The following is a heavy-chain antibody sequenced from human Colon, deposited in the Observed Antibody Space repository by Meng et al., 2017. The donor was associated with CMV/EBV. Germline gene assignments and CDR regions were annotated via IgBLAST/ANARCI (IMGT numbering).Heavy chain of an antibody. J-gene: IGHJ4*02. Sequence: QVQLQQWDAGLLKPSETLSLTCAVYGGSFSGYYWSWIRQPPGKGLEWIGEINHSGSTNYNPSLKSRVTISVDTSKNQFSLKLSSVTAADTAVYYCASILFAAAAGGWGGYWGQGTLVTVSS. CDR3: ASILFAAAAGGWGGY. D-gene: IGHD6-13*01. CDR1: GGSFSGYY. CDR2: INHSGST. V-gene: IGHV4-34*01.